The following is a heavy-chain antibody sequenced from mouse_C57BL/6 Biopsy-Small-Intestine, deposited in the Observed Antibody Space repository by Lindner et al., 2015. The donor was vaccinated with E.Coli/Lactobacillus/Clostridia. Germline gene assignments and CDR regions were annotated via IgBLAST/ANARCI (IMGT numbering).Heavy chain of an antibody. CDR2: ISVTHDNR. CDR3: ATNPLRRGWYFSNY. J-gene: IGHJ3*01. V-gene: IGHV1-50*01. Sequence: SVKVSCKALVDTFSNYGFSWVRQAPGQGLEWIGWISVTHDNRNYAPRFQGRVTLTTDTSTNTAYMELRSLRSDDTAVYYCATNPLRRGWYFSNYWGQGTLVTVSS. D-gene: IGHD1-2*01. CDR1: VDTFSNYG.